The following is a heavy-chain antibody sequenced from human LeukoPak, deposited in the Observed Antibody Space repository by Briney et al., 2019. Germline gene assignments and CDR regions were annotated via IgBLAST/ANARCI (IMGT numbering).Heavy chain of an antibody. CDR2: FSSSSSTI. Sequence: TGGSLRLSCAASGFTFSSYSMNWVGQAPGPGLAWVSYFSSSSSTIYYADSVKGRFTISRDNAKNSLYLQMNSLRAEDTAVYYCARDRPRRELAENQDYWGQGTLVTVSS. CDR3: ARDRPRRELAENQDY. CDR1: GFTFSSYS. D-gene: IGHD1-26*01. J-gene: IGHJ4*02. V-gene: IGHV3-48*01.